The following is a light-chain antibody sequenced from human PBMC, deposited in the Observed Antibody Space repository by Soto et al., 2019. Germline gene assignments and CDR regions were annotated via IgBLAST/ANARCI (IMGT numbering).Light chain of an antibody. Sequence: ITQSPATRSMPPFESATLSFSASQSVSSNLAWYQQKPGQAPRLLIYGASTRATGIPARFSGSGSGTDFTLTISSLQSEDFAVYYCQQYNNWPPITFGQGTQLEIK. CDR3: QQYNNWPPIT. J-gene: IGKJ5*01. CDR1: QSVSSN. CDR2: GAS. V-gene: IGKV3-15*01.